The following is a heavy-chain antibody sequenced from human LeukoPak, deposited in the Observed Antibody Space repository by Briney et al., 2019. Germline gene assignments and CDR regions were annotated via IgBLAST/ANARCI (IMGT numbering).Heavy chain of an antibody. CDR2: ISYDGSNK. D-gene: IGHD6-13*01. Sequence: GGSLRLSCAASGFTFSSYAMSWVRQAPGKGLEWVAVISYDGSNKYYADSVKGRFTISRDNSKNTLYLQMNSLRAEDTAVYYCARGRYIAAALDYWGQGTLVTVSS. CDR3: ARGRYIAAALDY. J-gene: IGHJ4*02. V-gene: IGHV3-30*04. CDR1: GFTFSSYA.